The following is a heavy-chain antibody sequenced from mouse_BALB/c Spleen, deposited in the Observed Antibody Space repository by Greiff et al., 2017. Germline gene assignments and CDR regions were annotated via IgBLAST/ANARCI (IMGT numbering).Heavy chain of an antibody. V-gene: IGHV2-6-2*01. CDR1: GFSLTSYG. CDR3: ARRGSYYYGNYFDY. D-gene: IGHD2-1*01. J-gene: IGHJ4*01. Sequence: VQLVESGPDLVAPSQSLSITCTVSGFSLTSYGVHWVRQPPGKGLEWLVVIWSDGSTTYNSALKSRLSISKENYKSQVFLKMNSLQTDDTAMYYCARRGSYYYGNYFDYWGQGNSVTVSS. CDR2: IWSDGST.